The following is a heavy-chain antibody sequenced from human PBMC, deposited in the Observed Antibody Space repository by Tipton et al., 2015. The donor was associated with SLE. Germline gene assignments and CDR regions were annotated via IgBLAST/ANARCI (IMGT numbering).Heavy chain of an antibody. Sequence: LSLTCTVSGGSISSYYWSWIRQPPGNGLEWIGYIYYSGSTNYNPSLKSRVTISVDTSKNKFSLKLSSVTAADTAVYYCARAEWELHVFDYWGQGTLVTVSS. CDR3: ARAEWELHVFDY. CDR1: GGSISSYY. CDR2: IYYSGST. J-gene: IGHJ4*02. V-gene: IGHV4-59*01. D-gene: IGHD1-26*01.